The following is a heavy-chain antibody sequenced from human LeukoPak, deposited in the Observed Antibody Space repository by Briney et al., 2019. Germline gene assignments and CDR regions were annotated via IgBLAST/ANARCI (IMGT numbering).Heavy chain of an antibody. D-gene: IGHD2/OR15-2a*01. CDR2: IYYSGST. CDR3: ARGPHDLESVGYYFDY. J-gene: IGHJ4*02. CDR1: GGSISSYY. V-gene: IGHV4-59*01. Sequence: PSETLSLTCTVSGGSISSYYWSWIRQPPGKGLEWIGYIYYSGSTNYNPSLKSRVTISVDTSKNQFSLKLSSVTAADTAVYYCARGPHDLESVGYYFDYWGQGTLVTVSS.